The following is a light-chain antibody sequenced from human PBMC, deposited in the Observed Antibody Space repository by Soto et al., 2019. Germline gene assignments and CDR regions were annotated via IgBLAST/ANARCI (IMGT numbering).Light chain of an antibody. V-gene: IGLV1-40*01. CDR2: GNS. J-gene: IGLJ2*01. CDR1: SSNIGGGYY. Sequence: QSALTQPPSVSGAPGQRVTISCTGSSSNIGGGYYVHWYQQLPGTAPKLLIYGNSNRPSGVPDRFSGSKSGTSASLAITGLQAEDEADYYCQSYDSSLSGVVFGGGTKLTVL. CDR3: QSYDSSLSGVV.